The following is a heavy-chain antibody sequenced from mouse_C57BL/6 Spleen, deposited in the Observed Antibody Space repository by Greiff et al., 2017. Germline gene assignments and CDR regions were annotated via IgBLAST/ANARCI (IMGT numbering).Heavy chain of an antibody. J-gene: IGHJ3*01. Sequence: EVLLVESGGGLVQPGGSMKLSCVASGFTFSNYWMNWVRQSPEKGLEWVAQIRLKSDNYSTHYAESVKGRFTISRDDSKSSVYLQMNNLRAEDTGIYYCTDWSGAYWGQGTLVTVSA. D-gene: IGHD2-13*01. CDR1: GFTFSNYW. CDR2: IRLKSDNYST. CDR3: TDWSGAY. V-gene: IGHV6-3*01.